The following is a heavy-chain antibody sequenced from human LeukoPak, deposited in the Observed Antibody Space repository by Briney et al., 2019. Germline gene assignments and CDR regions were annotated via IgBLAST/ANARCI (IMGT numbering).Heavy chain of an antibody. D-gene: IGHD3-10*01. Sequence: TSETLSLTCTVSGGSISSSSYYWGWIRQPPGKGLEWIGSIYYSGSTYYNPSLKSRVTISVDTSKNQFSLKLSSVTAADTAVYYCARGGSGRPYYYYYYMDVWGKGTTVTISS. CDR3: ARGGSGRPYYYYYYMDV. CDR1: GGSISSSSYY. V-gene: IGHV4-39*07. CDR2: IYYSGST. J-gene: IGHJ6*03.